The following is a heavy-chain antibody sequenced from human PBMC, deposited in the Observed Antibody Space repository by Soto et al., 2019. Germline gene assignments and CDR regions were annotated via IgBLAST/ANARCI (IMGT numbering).Heavy chain of an antibody. V-gene: IGHV4-34*01. Sequence: PSETLSLTCAVYGGSFSGYYWSWSRKPPGKGLEWIGEINHSGSTNYNPSLKSRVTISVDTSKNQFSLKLSSVTAADTAVYYCARGGKGYSSGWYNWFDPWGQGTLVT. D-gene: IGHD6-19*01. CDR2: INHSGST. CDR3: ARGGKGYSSGWYNWFDP. J-gene: IGHJ5*02. CDR1: GGSFSGYY.